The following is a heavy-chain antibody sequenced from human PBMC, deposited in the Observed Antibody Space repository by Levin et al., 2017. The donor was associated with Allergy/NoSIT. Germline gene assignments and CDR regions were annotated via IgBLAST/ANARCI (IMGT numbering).Heavy chain of an antibody. CDR3: AREPVSGNYYHYYHYYMDV. V-gene: IGHV4-61*02. CDR2: SYSSGSP. J-gene: IGHJ6*03. Sequence: SQTLSLTCSVSGDSLPSGSYFWNWIRQPAGKGLEWIGRSYSSGSPNYNPSLGSRVSISVDTSKNQFSLRLTSATAADTAVYFCAREPVSGNYYHYYHYYMDVWGEGTSVTVSS. CDR1: GDSLPSGSYF. D-gene: IGHD3-10*01.